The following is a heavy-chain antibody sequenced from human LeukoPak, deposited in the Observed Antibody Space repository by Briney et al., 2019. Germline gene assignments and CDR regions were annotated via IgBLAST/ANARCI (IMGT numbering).Heavy chain of an antibody. CDR1: GYSFSSFW. V-gene: IGHV5-51*01. D-gene: IGHD1-20*01. Sequence: GESLKISCKGSGYSFSSFWIGWVRQTPGKGLECMGIIYPGTSDTRYSPSFQGQLTFSADMSISTAYLQWSSLKASDTAIYYCARHTNRNDFVDYYYMDVWGKGTTVTVSS. CDR3: ARHTNRNDFVDYYYMDV. CDR2: IYPGTSDT. J-gene: IGHJ6*03.